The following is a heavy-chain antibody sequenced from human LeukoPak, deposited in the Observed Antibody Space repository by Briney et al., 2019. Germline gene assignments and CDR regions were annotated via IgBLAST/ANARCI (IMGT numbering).Heavy chain of an antibody. J-gene: IGHJ4*02. CDR1: GGSFSGYY. D-gene: IGHD2-2*01. Sequence: PSETLSLTCAVYGGSFSGYYWSWIRQPPGKGLEWIGEINHSGSTNYNPSLKSRVTISVDTSKDQFSLKLSSVTAADTAVYYCARVALLGYCSSTSCPQKISTIDYWGQGTLVTVSS. CDR2: INHSGST. V-gene: IGHV4-34*01. CDR3: ARVALLGYCSSTSCPQKISTIDY.